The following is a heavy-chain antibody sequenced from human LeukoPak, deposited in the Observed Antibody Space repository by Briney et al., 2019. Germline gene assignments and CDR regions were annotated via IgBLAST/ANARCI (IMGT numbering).Heavy chain of an antibody. D-gene: IGHD4-17*01. CDR2: ISGSGGRT. CDR1: GFTFSSYA. J-gene: IGHJ3*02. CDR3: ARDPNGDYFGAFDI. V-gene: IGHV3-23*01. Sequence: GGSLRLSCAASGFTFSSYATSWVRQAPGRGLEWVSAISGSGGRTLYADSVKGRFTISRDNSKNTLYLQMSSLRAEDTAVYYCARDPNGDYFGAFDIWGQGTMVTVSS.